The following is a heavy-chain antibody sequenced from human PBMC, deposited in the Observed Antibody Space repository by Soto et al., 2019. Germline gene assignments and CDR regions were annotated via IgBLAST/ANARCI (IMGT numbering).Heavy chain of an antibody. J-gene: IGHJ5*02. Sequence: QVQLQESGPGLVKPSQTLSLTCTVSGGSISIGGYYWSCIRQHPLKCLYLIGYMYYSGSTYYNPSLKSRFPLHVEPAKNQLPLTLSSMTAADTAVYYCARDGVGFGLTVARKIGHWFDPWGQGTLVTVSS. CDR1: GGSISIGGYY. D-gene: IGHD3-10*01. V-gene: IGHV4-31*03. CDR3: ARDGVGFGLTVARKIGHWFDP. CDR2: MYYSGST.